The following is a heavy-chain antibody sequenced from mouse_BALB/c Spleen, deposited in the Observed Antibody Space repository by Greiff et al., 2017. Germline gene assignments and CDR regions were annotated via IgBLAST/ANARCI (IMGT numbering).Heavy chain of an antibody. J-gene: IGHJ4*01. CDR3: AEHYYGYMDY. D-gene: IGHD1-2*01. CDR2: ISYSGST. CDR1: GYSITSDYA. Sequence: EVQLVESGPGLVKPSQSLSLTCTVTGYSITSDYAWNWIRQFPGNKLEWMGYISYSGSTSYNPSLKSRISITRDTSKNQFFLQLNSVTTEDTATYYCAEHYYGYMDYWGQGTSVTVSS. V-gene: IGHV3-2*02.